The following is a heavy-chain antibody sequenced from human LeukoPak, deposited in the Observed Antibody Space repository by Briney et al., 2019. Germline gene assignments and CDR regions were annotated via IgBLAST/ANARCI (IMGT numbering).Heavy chain of an antibody. CDR3: ARDSSTNEFDY. J-gene: IGHJ4*02. V-gene: IGHV4-59*01. Sequence: SETLSLTCTVSGGSISSYYWSWIRQPPGKGLEWIGYIYYGGSTNYNPSLKSRVTISVDTSKNQFSLKLSSVTAADTAVYYCARDSSTNEFDYWGQGTLVTVSS. CDR2: IYYGGST. D-gene: IGHD6-13*01. CDR1: GGSISSYY.